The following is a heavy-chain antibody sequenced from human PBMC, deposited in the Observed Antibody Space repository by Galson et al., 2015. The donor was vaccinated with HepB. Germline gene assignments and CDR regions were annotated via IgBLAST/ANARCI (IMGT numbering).Heavy chain of an antibody. V-gene: IGHV1-69*04. J-gene: IGHJ4*02. Sequence: SVKVSCKASGGTFSSYTISWVRQAPGQGLEWMGRIIPILGIANYAQKFQGRVTITADKSTSTAYMELSSLRSEDTAVYYCAREEGYYDSSGYYGYWGQGTLVTVSS. CDR1: GGTFSSYT. CDR2: IIPILGIA. CDR3: AREEGYYDSSGYYGY. D-gene: IGHD3-22*01.